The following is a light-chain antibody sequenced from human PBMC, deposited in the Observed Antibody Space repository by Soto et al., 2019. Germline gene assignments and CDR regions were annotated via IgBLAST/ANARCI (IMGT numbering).Light chain of an antibody. CDR2: EVS. Sequence: QSALTQPASVSGSPGQSITISCTGTSGDIGGYNYVSWYQHHPGKAPKLVISEVSHRPSGISNRFSGSKSGTTASLTISGLQADDEADYYCSSFTNGNTLVVFGGGTKLTVL. CDR3: SSFTNGNTLVV. J-gene: IGLJ2*01. V-gene: IGLV2-14*01. CDR1: SGDIGGYNY.